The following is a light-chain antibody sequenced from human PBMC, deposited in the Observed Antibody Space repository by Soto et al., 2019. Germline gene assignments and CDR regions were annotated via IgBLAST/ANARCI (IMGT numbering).Light chain of an antibody. CDR2: AAS. CDR1: ENINNF. CDR3: QHSYVTPRT. V-gene: IGKV1-39*01. Sequence: DIKMTQSPSSLSASVGDRVTITCRASENINNFLNWYQQKPGTAPRLLIYAASSLQSGVPSRFSGSGSGTDFTLTISSLQPEDFATYYCQHSYVTPRTFGQGTKVDIK. J-gene: IGKJ1*01.